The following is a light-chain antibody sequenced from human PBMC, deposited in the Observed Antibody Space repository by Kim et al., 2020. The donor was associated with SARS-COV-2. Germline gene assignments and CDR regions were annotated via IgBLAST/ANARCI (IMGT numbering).Light chain of an antibody. J-gene: IGLJ2*01. CDR2: QDT. CDR1: KLGDKY. Sequence: VSPGQTASITCSGDKLGDKYACWYQQKPGQSPVLVIYQDTNRPSGIPERFSGSNSGNTATLTISGTQAMDEADYYCQAWDSSTVVFGGGTKLTVL. V-gene: IGLV3-1*01. CDR3: QAWDSSTVV.